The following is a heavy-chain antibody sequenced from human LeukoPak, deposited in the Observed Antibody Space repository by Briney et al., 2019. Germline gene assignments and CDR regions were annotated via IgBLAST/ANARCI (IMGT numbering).Heavy chain of an antibody. CDR1: GGSISSSSYY. D-gene: IGHD2-15*01. CDR2: IYYSGST. Sequence: SETLSLTCTVSGGSISSSSYYWGWIRQPPGKGLEWIGSIYYSGSTYYNPSLKSRVTISVDTSKNQFSLKLSSVTAADTAVYYCARRGRIGYCSGGSCQYYFGYWGQGTLVSVS. J-gene: IGHJ4*02. V-gene: IGHV4-39*01. CDR3: ARRGRIGYCSGGSCQYYFGY.